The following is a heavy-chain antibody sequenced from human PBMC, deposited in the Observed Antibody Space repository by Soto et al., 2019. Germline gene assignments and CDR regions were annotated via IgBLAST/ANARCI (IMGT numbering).Heavy chain of an antibody. J-gene: IGHJ4*02. CDR3: WRNGGDDSTNA. V-gene: IGHV1-18*04. CDR1: GYTFTSYG. CDR2: IASHDGST. D-gene: IGHD3-22*01. Sequence: ASLKVYCPASGYTFTSYGLNWVLLAPGQGLEWMGRIASHDGSTVSAQSFQGRLTLTRDTFTNTAYLELGALTSDDTGLYFCWRNGGDDSTNAWGQRAWVTVSS.